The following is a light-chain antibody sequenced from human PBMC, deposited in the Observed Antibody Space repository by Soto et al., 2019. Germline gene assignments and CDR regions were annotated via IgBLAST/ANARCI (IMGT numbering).Light chain of an antibody. Sequence: DIQMTQSPSTLSASVGDRVTITCRTSQSSNRWLAWYQQKPGKAPKLLIFDASSLESGVPSRFSGRGSGTEFTLTISSLQPDDFATYYCQQYNTYWWTFGQGTQVGIK. CDR2: DAS. CDR1: QSSNRW. V-gene: IGKV1-5*01. J-gene: IGKJ1*01. CDR3: QQYNTYWWT.